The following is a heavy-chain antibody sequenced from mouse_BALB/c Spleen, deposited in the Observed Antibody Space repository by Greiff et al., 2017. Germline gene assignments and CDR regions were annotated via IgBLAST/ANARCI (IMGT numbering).Heavy chain of an antibody. Sequence: VHVKQSGTVLARPGASVKMSCKASGYSFTSYWMHWVKQRPGQGLEWIGAIYPGNSDTSYNQKFKGKAKLTAVTSASTAYMELSSLTNEDSAVYYCTRRTTVVADYWGQGTTLTVSS. V-gene: IGHV1-5*01. CDR3: TRRTTVVADY. D-gene: IGHD1-1*01. J-gene: IGHJ2*01. CDR2: IYPGNSDT. CDR1: GYSFTSYW.